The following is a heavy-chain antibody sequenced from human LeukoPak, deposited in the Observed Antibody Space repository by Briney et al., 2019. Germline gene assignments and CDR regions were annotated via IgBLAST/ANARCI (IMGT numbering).Heavy chain of an antibody. J-gene: IGHJ5*02. CDR1: GGSISSTNW. D-gene: IGHD6-19*01. CDR3: ARPPYSSGLGGNWFDP. CDR2: ISHSGST. Sequence: SETLSLTCAVSGGSISSTNWWSWVRQPPGKGLEWIGEISHSGSTNYNPSLKSRVTISVDTSKNQFSLKLSSVTAADTAVYYCARPPYSSGLGGNWFDPWGQGTLVTVSS. V-gene: IGHV4-4*02.